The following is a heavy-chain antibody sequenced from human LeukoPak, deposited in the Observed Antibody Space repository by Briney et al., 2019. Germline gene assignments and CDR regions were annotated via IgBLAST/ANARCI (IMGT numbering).Heavy chain of an antibody. J-gene: IGHJ1*01. CDR2: ISYDGSNK. CDR3: ARADFWSGYYTAEYFQH. D-gene: IGHD3-3*01. Sequence: GRPLRLSCAASGFTFSSYAMHWVRQAPGKGLEWVAVISYDGSNKYYADSVKGRFTISRDNSKNTLYLQMNSLRAEDTAVYYCARADFWSGYYTAEYFQHWGQGTLVTVSS. V-gene: IGHV3-30*04. CDR1: GFTFSSYA.